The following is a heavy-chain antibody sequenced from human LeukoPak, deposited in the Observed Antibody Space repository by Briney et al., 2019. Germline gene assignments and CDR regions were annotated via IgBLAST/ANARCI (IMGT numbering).Heavy chain of an antibody. D-gene: IGHD5-12*01. CDR3: TRLRGYSGYDPGY. V-gene: IGHV3-73*01. CDR2: IRSKANSYAT. CDR1: GFTFSGSA. J-gene: IGHJ1*01. Sequence: PGGSLRLSCAASGFTFSGSAMHWVRQASGKGLELVGRIRSKANSYATAYAVSVKGRFTISRDDSKNTAYLQMNSLKTEDTAVYYCTRLRGYSGYDPGYWGQGTLVTVSS.